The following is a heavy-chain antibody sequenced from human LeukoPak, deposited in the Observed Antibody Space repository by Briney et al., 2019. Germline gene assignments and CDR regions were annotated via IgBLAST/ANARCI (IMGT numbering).Heavy chain of an antibody. V-gene: IGHV1-69*05. D-gene: IGHD6-19*01. Sequence: ASVKVSCKASGGTFSSYAISWVRQAPGQGLEWMGGIIPIFGTANYAQKFQGRVTITTDESTSTACMELSSLRSEDTAVYYCARGGVAVPNWFDPWGQGTLVTVSS. CDR2: IIPIFGTA. CDR3: ARGGVAVPNWFDP. CDR1: GGTFSSYA. J-gene: IGHJ5*02.